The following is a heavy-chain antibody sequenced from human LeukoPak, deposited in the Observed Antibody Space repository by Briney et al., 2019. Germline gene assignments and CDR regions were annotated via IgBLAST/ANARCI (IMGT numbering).Heavy chain of an antibody. CDR3: VKSLGIMAARLDY. D-gene: IGHD6-6*01. Sequence: GGSLTLSCSASGFTFSNYVMHWVRETPGKGLEYVSVISSNGGSTFYADSVKGRFTISRDNSKNTLYLQMSSLKTEDTAVYYCVKSLGIMAARLDYGGQGTLVTVS. V-gene: IGHV3-64D*09. CDR2: ISSNGGST. CDR1: GFTFSNYV. J-gene: IGHJ4*02.